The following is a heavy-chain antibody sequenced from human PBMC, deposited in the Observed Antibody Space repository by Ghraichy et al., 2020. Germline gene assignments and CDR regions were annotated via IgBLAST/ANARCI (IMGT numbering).Heavy chain of an antibody. Sequence: SETLSLTCTVSGGSISSYYWSWIRQPPGKGLEWIGYIYYSGSTNYNPSLKSRVTISVDTSKNQFSLKLSSVTAADTAVYYCARDQIAVAQGGDYYYYGMDVWGQGTTVTVSS. CDR1: GGSISSYY. D-gene: IGHD6-19*01. V-gene: IGHV4-59*01. CDR3: ARDQIAVAQGGDYYYYGMDV. J-gene: IGHJ6*02. CDR2: IYYSGST.